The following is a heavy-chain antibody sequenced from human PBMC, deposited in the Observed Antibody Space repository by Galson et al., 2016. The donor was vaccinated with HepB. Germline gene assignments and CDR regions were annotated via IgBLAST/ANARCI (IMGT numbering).Heavy chain of an antibody. J-gene: IGHJ5*02. D-gene: IGHD3-16*01. Sequence: SLRLSCATSGFTFSSYWMAWVRHTPSQGLEWVANIKQDGSEEYYVDFEKGRFTISRDNAKNSLYLQMNSLRAEDTAVYYCARDFLFAHDLWGPGTLVTVSS. V-gene: IGHV3-7*03. CDR2: IKQDGSEE. CDR3: ARDFLFAHDL. CDR1: GFTFSSYW.